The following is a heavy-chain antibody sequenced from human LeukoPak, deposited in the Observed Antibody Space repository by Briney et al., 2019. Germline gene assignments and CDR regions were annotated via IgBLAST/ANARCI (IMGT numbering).Heavy chain of an antibody. CDR2: IRQDGGTV. J-gene: IGHJ4*02. Sequence: GGSLRLSCAASRSTFSRDWMSWVRQAPGGGLEFVANIRQDGGTVNYVGSVKGRFTISRDNAKDSLYLQMNSLRADDTAVYYCTRDLGGGYFDDWGQGILVTVSS. CDR1: RSTFSRDW. CDR3: TRDLGGGYFDD. V-gene: IGHV3-7*01. D-gene: IGHD3-16*01.